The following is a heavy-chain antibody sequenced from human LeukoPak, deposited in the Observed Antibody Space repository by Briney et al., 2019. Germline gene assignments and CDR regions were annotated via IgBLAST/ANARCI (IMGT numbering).Heavy chain of an antibody. Sequence: GGSLRLSCAASGFTFSSYAMHWVRQAPGKGLEWVAVISYDGSNKYYADSVKGRFTISRDNSKNTLYLQMNSLRAEDTAVYYCARAGGSYWGYYDYWGQGTLDTVSS. J-gene: IGHJ4*02. V-gene: IGHV3-30-3*01. CDR1: GFTFSSYA. CDR3: ARAGGSYWGYYDY. D-gene: IGHD1-26*01. CDR2: ISYDGSNK.